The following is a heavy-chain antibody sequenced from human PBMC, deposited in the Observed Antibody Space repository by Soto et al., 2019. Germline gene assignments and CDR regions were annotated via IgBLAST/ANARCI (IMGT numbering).Heavy chain of an antibody. CDR3: AKGRRYFDY. V-gene: IGHV3-23*01. CDR2: ISASGGST. Sequence: GGSLRLSCAVSGFTFSTYAMSWVRQAPGKGLEGVSTISASGGSTYYADSLKGRFTISRDNSKNTLYPQMNSLRAEDTAVYYCAKGRRYFDYWGQGTLVTVSS. J-gene: IGHJ4*02. CDR1: GFTFSTYA.